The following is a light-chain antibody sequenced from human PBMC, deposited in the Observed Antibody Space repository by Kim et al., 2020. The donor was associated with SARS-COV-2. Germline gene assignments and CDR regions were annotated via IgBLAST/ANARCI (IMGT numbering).Light chain of an antibody. CDR3: QQYDNLPLT. J-gene: IGKJ4*01. Sequence: ASVGDRVSITWQASQHITNYLIWFHQKQGKAPKLLINHASNLETGVPSRFSGRGSGTDFTFTITSLQPEDVGTYYCQQYDNLPLTFGGGTKVDIK. CDR1: QHITNY. V-gene: IGKV1-33*01. CDR2: HAS.